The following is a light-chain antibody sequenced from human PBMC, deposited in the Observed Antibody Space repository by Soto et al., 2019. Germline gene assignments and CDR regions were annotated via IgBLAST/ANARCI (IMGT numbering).Light chain of an antibody. Sequence: QSALTQPASVSGSHGRSITISCTGTRSDVGGYNYVSWYQQHPGKAPKLMIYEVSNRPSGVSNRFSGSKSANTASLTISGLQPEDEADYYCSSHTGGSTVGDVFGTGTNLTVL. J-gene: IGLJ1*01. CDR3: SSHTGGSTVGDV. V-gene: IGLV2-14*01. CDR2: EVS. CDR1: RSDVGGYNY.